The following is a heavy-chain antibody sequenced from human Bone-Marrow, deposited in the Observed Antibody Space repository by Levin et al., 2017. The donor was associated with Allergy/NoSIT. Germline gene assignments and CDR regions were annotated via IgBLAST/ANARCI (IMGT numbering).Heavy chain of an antibody. J-gene: IGHJ4*02. D-gene: IGHD3-3*01. CDR2: IYYSGNT. Sequence: SQTLSLTCTVSGGSINHFHWTWLRLPPGKGLEWIGHIYYSGNTNYNPSLKSRVTISVDTSKNHFSLNLTSLTAADTAVYYCAAKSGTYYFDYWGQGILVTVSS. CDR3: AAKSGTYYFDY. V-gene: IGHV4-59*01. CDR1: GGSINHFH.